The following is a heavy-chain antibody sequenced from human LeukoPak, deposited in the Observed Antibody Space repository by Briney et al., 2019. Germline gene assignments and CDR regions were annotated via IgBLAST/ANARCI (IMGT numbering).Heavy chain of an antibody. CDR3: ARHPSLAAAGQN. Sequence: GESLKISCKGSGXSFTSDWSGWVRQMPGKGLEWMGSIYPGDSDTRYSPSFQGQVTISADKSISTAYLQWSSLKASDTAMYYCARHPSLAAAGQNWGQGTLVTVSS. V-gene: IGHV5-51*01. D-gene: IGHD6-13*01. CDR2: IYPGDSDT. J-gene: IGHJ4*02. CDR1: GXSFTSDW.